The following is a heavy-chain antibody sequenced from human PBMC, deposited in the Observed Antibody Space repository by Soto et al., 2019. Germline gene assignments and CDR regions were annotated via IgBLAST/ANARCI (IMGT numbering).Heavy chain of an antibody. J-gene: IGHJ4*02. D-gene: IGHD6-13*01. CDR1: GYKVSTWHNFTSYW. CDR2: IYPGDSDT. V-gene: IGHV5-51*01. Sequence: PGESLKISCMGSGYKVSTWHNFTSYWIAWVRQMPGEGLEWMGIIYPGDSDTRYSPSFQGQVTISADKSISTAYLQWSSLKASDAAMYYCARSDGSSWFSSFDDWGQGTLVTVSS. CDR3: ARSDGSSWFSSFDD.